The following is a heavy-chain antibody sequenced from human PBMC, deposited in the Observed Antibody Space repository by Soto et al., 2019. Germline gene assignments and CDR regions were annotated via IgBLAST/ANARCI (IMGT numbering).Heavy chain of an antibody. Sequence: EVQLLESGGGLVQPGGSLRLSCAPSGFTFSSYAMSWVRQAPGKGLEWVSGISGSGDRTYYADSVKGRFTISRDNSKNTLYLQMNSMRAEDTALYYCAKDVGSGGGYGLDVWGQGTTVTVSS. CDR2: ISGSGDRT. CDR3: AKDVGSGGGYGLDV. CDR1: GFTFSSYA. D-gene: IGHD2-15*01. J-gene: IGHJ6*02. V-gene: IGHV3-23*01.